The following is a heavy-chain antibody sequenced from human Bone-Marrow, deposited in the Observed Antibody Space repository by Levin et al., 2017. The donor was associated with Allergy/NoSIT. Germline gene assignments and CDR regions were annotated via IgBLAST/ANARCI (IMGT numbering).Heavy chain of an antibody. CDR2: ISGSGDTV. V-gene: IGHV3-48*02. J-gene: IGHJ5*02. Sequence: GESLKISCAASGFAFTNYNMNWVRQAPGEGLEWLAYISGSGDTVYYGDSVKGRFTVSRDNVRNSLSLQMNSLRDEDTAVYYCARDLGLTTIFGIVTCGQGTLVTVSS. CDR1: GFAFTNYN. D-gene: IGHD3-3*01. CDR3: ARDLGLTTIFGIVT.